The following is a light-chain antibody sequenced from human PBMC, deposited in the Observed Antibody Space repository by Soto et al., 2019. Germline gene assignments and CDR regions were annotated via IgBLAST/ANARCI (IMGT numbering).Light chain of an antibody. CDR1: NSNIGSNP. CDR2: SNY. Sequence: QSGLTQPPSASGTPGQRVTISCSGSNSNIGSNPVHWYQQFPGTAPKVLIYSNYQRPSGVPDRFSGSKSGTSASLAISGLQSEDGADYYCAAWDDRLSDLLFGGGTKVTVL. J-gene: IGLJ2*01. V-gene: IGLV1-44*01. CDR3: AAWDDRLSDLL.